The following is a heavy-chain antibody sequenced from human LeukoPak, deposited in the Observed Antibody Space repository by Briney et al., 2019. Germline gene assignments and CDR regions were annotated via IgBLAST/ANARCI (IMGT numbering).Heavy chain of an antibody. CDR1: GFTFDDYA. V-gene: IGHV3-9*01. Sequence: GRSLRLSCAASGFTFDDYAMHWVRQAPGKGLEWVSGISWNSGSIGYADSVKGRFTISRDNAKNSLYLQMNSLRAEDTALYYCAKSLVFNQYYMDVWGKGTTVTVSS. J-gene: IGHJ6*03. D-gene: IGHD3-10*02. CDR3: AKSLVFNQYYMDV. CDR2: ISWNSGSI.